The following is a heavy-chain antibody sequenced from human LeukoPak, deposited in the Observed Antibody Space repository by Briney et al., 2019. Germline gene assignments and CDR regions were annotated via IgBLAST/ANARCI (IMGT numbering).Heavy chain of an antibody. CDR1: GGSISSSSYY. CDR3: ARRGNYYDSSGYSDY. V-gene: IGHV4-39*01. CDR2: IYYSGST. J-gene: IGHJ4*02. Sequence: SETLSLTCTVSGGSISSSSYYWGWIRQPPGKGLAWIGSIYYSGSTYYNPSLKSRVTISVDTPKNQFSLKLSSVTVADTAVYYCARRGNYYDSSGYSDYWGQGTLVIVSS. D-gene: IGHD3-22*01.